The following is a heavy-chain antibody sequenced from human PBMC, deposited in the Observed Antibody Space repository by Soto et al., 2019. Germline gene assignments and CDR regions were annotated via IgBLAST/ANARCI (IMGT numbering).Heavy chain of an antibody. D-gene: IGHD6-19*01. CDR2: ISYDGSNK. CDR1: GFTFSSYA. J-gene: IGHJ4*02. CDR3: AKSFWPKTQGIYSSGWGPAGDIGY. V-gene: IGHV3-30-3*02. Sequence: PGGSLRLSCAASGFTFSSYAMHWVRQAPGKGLEWVAVISYDGSNKYYADSVKGRFTISRDNSKNTLYLQMNRLRAEDTAVYYCAKSFWPKTQGIYSSGWGPAGDIGYWGQGTLVTVSS.